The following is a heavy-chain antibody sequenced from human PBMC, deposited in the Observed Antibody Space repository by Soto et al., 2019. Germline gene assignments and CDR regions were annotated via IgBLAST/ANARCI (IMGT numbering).Heavy chain of an antibody. Sequence: PGESLKICCKGSGYSFTNDWIGWVRQMPGKGLEWMGIIYPGDSDTRYSPSFQGLVTISADKSISTAYLQWSSLKASDPAMYYCARHFGSNSGRYADPYWGQGALVTVSS. V-gene: IGHV5-51*01. J-gene: IGHJ4*02. CDR3: ARHFGSNSGRYADPY. CDR1: GYSFTNDW. D-gene: IGHD1-26*01. CDR2: IYPGDSDT.